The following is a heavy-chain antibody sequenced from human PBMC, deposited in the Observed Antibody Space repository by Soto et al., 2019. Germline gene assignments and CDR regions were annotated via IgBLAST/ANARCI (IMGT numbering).Heavy chain of an antibody. Sequence: GSLRLSCAASGFTFSSYSMTWVRQAPGKGLEWVAHITGSAGTTYYADSVKGRFTISRDTSRNTVYLQLNSLRAEDTALYYCAKCMQAYWNYDAHHIWGQGTIVTVSS. CDR3: AKCMQAYWNYDAHHI. V-gene: IGHV3-23*01. CDR1: GFTFSSYS. J-gene: IGHJ3*02. D-gene: IGHD2-8*01. CDR2: ITGSAGTT.